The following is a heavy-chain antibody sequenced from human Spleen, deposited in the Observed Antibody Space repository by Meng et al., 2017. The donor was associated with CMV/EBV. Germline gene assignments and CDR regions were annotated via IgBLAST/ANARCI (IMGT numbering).Heavy chain of an antibody. CDR1: GFTFSSYS. D-gene: IGHD4-17*01. CDR3: AATTYYYYYGMDV. Sequence: GESLKISCAASGFTFSSYSMNWVRQAPGKGLEWVSYISSSSSTIYYADSVKGRFTISRDNAKNSLYLQMNSLRAEDTAVYYCAATTYYYYYGMDVWGQGTTVTVSS. J-gene: IGHJ6*02. V-gene: IGHV3-48*04. CDR2: ISSSSSTI.